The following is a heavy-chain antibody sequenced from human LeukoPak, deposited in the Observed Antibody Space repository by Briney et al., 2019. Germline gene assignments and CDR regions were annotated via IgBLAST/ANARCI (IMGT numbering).Heavy chain of an antibody. V-gene: IGHV3-9*03. J-gene: IGHJ4*02. CDR1: GFTFDDYA. CDR2: LSWNSGSI. Sequence: PGWSLRLSCVASGFTFDDYAMHWVRQAPGKGLEWVSSLSWNSGSIGYADSVRGRFTISRDNAKNSLYLQMNSLRAEDMALYYCAKDVAARPAGGYFDYWGQGTLVTVSS. CDR3: AKDVAARPAGGYFDY. D-gene: IGHD6-6*01.